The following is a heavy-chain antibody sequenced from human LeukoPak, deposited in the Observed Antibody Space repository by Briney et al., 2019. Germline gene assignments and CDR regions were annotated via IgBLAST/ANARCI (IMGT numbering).Heavy chain of an antibody. J-gene: IGHJ6*02. CDR1: GYTFTSYD. CDR2: MNPNRGNT. CDR3: ARDRVRGYSYGYYYYGMDV. Sequence: ASVKVSCKASGYTFTSYDINWVRQATGQGLEWMGWMNPNRGNTGYAQKFQGRVTMTRNTSISTAYMELSSLRSEDTAVYYCARDRVRGYSYGYYYYGMDVWGQGTTVTVSS. V-gene: IGHV1-8*01. D-gene: IGHD5-18*01.